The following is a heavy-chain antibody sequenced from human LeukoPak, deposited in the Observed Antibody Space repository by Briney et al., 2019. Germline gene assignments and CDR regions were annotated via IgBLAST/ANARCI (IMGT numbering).Heavy chain of an antibody. CDR1: GGSISSYY. D-gene: IGHD3-22*01. J-gene: IGHJ3*02. V-gene: IGHV4-59*01. CDR3: ARELGYYYDSTGNDAFDI. CDR2: IYYSGST. Sequence: SETLSLTCTVSGGSISSYYWSWIRQPPGKGLEWIGYIYYSGSTNYNPSLKSRVTISVDTSKDQFSLKLSSVTAADTAVYYCARELGYYYDSTGNDAFDIWGQGTMVTVSS.